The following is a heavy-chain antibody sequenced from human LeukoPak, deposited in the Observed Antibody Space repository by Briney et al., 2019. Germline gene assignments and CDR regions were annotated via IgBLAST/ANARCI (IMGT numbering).Heavy chain of an antibody. Sequence: GGSLRLSCAASGFTFSSYSMNWVRQAPGKGLEWVSSISSSSSYIYYADSVKGRFTISRDNAKNSLYLQMNSLRAEDTAVYYCARTLIVGATAPNWYFDLWGRGTLVTVSS. CDR1: GFTFSSYS. J-gene: IGHJ2*01. V-gene: IGHV3-21*01. CDR2: ISSSSSYI. D-gene: IGHD1-26*01. CDR3: ARTLIVGATAPNWYFDL.